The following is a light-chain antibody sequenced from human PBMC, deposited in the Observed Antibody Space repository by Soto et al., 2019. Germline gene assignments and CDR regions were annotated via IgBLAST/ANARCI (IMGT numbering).Light chain of an antibody. CDR1: NSDVGSYNF. Sequence: QSALSQCASVSGSPGQSITISCTGTNSDVGSYNFVSWFQQHPGNAPKLMIYEGSKRPSGISNRFSGSKSGNTASLTISGLQAEDEADYYCCSYAGSGTYVFGTGTKVTVL. V-gene: IGLV2-23*01. CDR2: EGS. J-gene: IGLJ1*01. CDR3: CSYAGSGTYV.